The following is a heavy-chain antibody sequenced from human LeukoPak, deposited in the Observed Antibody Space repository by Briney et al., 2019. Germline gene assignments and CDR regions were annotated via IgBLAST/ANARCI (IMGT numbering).Heavy chain of an antibody. CDR3: ARGAASGFSTGWYFDL. CDR2: INHSGST. Sequence: SETLSLTCAVYGGSFSGYYWSWIRQPPGKGLGLIGEINHSGSTNYNPSLKSRVTISVDTSKNQFSLKLSSVTAADTAIYYCARGAASGFSTGWYFDLWGRGTLVTVSS. D-gene: IGHD3/OR15-3a*01. CDR1: GGSFSGYY. J-gene: IGHJ2*01. V-gene: IGHV4-34*01.